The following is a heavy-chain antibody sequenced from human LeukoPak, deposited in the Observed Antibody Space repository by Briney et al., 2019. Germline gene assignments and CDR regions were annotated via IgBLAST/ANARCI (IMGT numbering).Heavy chain of an antibody. CDR2: INHSGST. Sequence: PSETLSLTCAVYGGSFSGYYWSWIRKPPGKGLEWIGEINHSGSTNYNPSLKSRVTISVDTSKNQFSLKLSSVTAADTAVYYCARPNNWRRWFDPWGQGTLVTVSS. D-gene: IGHD1-20*01. CDR3: ARPNNWRRWFDP. J-gene: IGHJ5*02. V-gene: IGHV4-34*01. CDR1: GGSFSGYY.